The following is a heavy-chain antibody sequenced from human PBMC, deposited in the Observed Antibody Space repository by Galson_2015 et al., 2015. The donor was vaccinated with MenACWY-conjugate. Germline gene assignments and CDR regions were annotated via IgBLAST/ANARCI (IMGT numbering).Heavy chain of an antibody. D-gene: IGHD5-18*01. J-gene: IGHJ4*02. CDR3: ARDVDTAMGYYFDY. V-gene: IGHV2-70*04. CDR2: IGWDDDK. Sequence: IGWDDDKFYSTSLKTRLTISKDTSKNQVVLTMTNMDPVDTATYYCARDVDTAMGYYFDYWGQGTLVTVSS.